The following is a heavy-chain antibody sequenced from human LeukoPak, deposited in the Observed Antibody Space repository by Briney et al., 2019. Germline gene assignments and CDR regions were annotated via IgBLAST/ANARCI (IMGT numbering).Heavy chain of an antibody. D-gene: IGHD1-26*01. Sequence: GGSLRLSCAASGFTFSSHEMNWVRPAPGKGLEWVSYITSSGSAIYYADSVKCRFTISRDNAKNSLYLQMNSLRADDTALYYCAREVVGATSEFDFWGQGTLVTVSS. J-gene: IGHJ4*02. CDR1: GFTFSSHE. CDR2: ITSSGSAI. CDR3: AREVVGATSEFDF. V-gene: IGHV3-48*03.